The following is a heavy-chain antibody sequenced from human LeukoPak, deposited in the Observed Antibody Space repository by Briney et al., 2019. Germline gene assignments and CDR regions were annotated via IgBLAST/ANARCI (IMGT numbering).Heavy chain of an antibody. Sequence: ASVKVSCKASGYTFTSYDINWMRQATGQGLEWMGWMSPNSGNTGYAQKFQGRVTMTRDTSTGTDYLELSSLRSEDSAVYYCVRTPPNWGADFWGQGTLVTVSS. CDR1: GYTFTSYD. CDR2: MSPNSGNT. CDR3: VRTPPNWGADF. V-gene: IGHV1-8*01. J-gene: IGHJ4*02. D-gene: IGHD7-27*01.